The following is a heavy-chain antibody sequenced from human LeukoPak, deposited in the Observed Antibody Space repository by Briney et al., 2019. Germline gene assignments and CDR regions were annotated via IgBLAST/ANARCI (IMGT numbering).Heavy chain of an antibody. CDR1: GFSLSSPKMG. Sequence: SGPVLVKPTETLTLTCTVSGFSLSSPKMGVSWVRQPPGKALEWLAHIFSSDTKYCSTSLKSRLTISKDTSKSQVVLTMTNMDPVDTATYYCARIPDTTTTVSGFDYWGLGTLVTVSS. V-gene: IGHV2-26*01. D-gene: IGHD4-11*01. J-gene: IGHJ4*02. CDR2: IFSSDTK. CDR3: ARIPDTTTTVSGFDY.